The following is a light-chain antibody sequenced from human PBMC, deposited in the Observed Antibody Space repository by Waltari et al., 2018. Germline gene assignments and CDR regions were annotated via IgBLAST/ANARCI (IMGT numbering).Light chain of an antibody. CDR2: EVS. Sequence: WYEPEPAKCPKVMMYEVSTRHSGVSERFSGSKSGTTAARTIAGLQAEDGADYYCFSYGRSSTWVWGRGTKLTVL. J-gene: IGLJ2*01. CDR3: FSYGRSSTWV. V-gene: IGLV2-23*02.